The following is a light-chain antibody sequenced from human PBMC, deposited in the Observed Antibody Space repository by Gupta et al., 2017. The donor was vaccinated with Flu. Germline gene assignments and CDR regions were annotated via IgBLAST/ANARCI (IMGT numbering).Light chain of an antibody. CDR2: SSS. CDR1: QGHLTY. Sequence: DVQFTHSPSFLSASVGDRVTITCRPSQGHLTYLAWYQQKPGTDPAALLHSSSTLRSGVPSRFSGSVTGTEFTLTITSLQREDFANYFCEHVNFYPGAFGQGTRVAVK. V-gene: IGKV1-9*01. J-gene: IGKJ1*01. CDR3: EHVNFYPGA.